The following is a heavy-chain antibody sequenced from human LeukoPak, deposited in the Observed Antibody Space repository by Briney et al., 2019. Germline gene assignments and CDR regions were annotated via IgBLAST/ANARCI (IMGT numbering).Heavy chain of an antibody. CDR3: AFPYDFWSGYLDYYGMDV. J-gene: IGHJ6*02. D-gene: IGHD3-3*01. CDR2: ISGSGGST. Sequence: GGSLRLSCAASGFTFSSYAMSRVRQAPGKGLEWVSAISGSGGSTYYADSVKGRFTISRDNSKNTLYLQMNSLRAEDTAVYYCAFPYDFWSGYLDYYGMDVWGQGTTVIVSS. V-gene: IGHV3-23*01. CDR1: GFTFSSYA.